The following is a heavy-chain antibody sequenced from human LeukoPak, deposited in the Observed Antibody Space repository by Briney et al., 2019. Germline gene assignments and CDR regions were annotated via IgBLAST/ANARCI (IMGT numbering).Heavy chain of an antibody. CDR1: RFTFRSYS. Sequence: PGGSLRRSCAASRFTFRSYSMNWVRQAPGKWLEWVSSISSSSSYIYYADSVKGRFTISRDNAKNSLYLQMHSLRAEDTAVYYCASQCEDRSGYERRALALELWGQGTLVTVSS. V-gene: IGHV3-21*01. J-gene: IGHJ4*02. CDR2: ISSSSSYI. D-gene: IGHD3-22*01. CDR3: ASQCEDRSGYERRALALEL.